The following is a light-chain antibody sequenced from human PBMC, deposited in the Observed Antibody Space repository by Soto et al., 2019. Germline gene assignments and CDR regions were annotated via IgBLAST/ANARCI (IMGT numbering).Light chain of an antibody. Sequence: DIQLTQSPSFLSASVGDRVTITCRASQDIRSHLAWYQQKPGTAPRLLIYLASTLQSGVPSRFSGSGSGTEFTLTISSLQPEDFATYYCQQLNSYPLSTFDPGTRVDIK. CDR1: QDIRSH. CDR3: QQLNSYPLST. J-gene: IGKJ3*01. V-gene: IGKV1-9*01. CDR2: LAS.